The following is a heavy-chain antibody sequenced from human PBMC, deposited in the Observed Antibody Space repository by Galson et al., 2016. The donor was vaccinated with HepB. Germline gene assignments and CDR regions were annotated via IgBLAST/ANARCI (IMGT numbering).Heavy chain of an antibody. Sequence: SVKVSCKASADTLKHYIVNWVRQAPGQGLEWVGGITPLFDTPTYSQKFQGRVTITADKSTTTAYMELSSLKSEDTAVYYCARVMDSYSYMDVWGKGTTVTVSS. V-gene: IGHV1-69*06. CDR2: ITPLFDTP. CDR3: ARVMDSYSYMDV. J-gene: IGHJ6*03. CDR1: ADTLKHYI. D-gene: IGHD3-10*01.